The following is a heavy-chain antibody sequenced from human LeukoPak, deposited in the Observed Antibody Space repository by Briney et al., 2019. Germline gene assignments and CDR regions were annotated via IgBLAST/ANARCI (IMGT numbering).Heavy chain of an antibody. CDR2: INHSGST. J-gene: IGHJ5*02. V-gene: IGHV4-34*01. CDR3: ARGRGVVVPAAIHNWFDP. CDR1: GGSFSGYY. Sequence: SETLSLTCAVYGGSFSGYYWSWIRQPPGKGLEWIGDINHSGSTNYNPSLKSRVTISVDTSKNQFSLKLSSVTAADTAVYYCARGRGVVVPAAIHNWFDPWGQGTLVTVSS. D-gene: IGHD2-2*01.